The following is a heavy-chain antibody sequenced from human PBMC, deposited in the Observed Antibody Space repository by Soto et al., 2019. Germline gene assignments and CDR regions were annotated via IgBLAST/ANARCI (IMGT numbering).Heavy chain of an antibody. CDR3: ARVQQLVPNNDY. CDR1: GFTFSSYS. CDR2: ISSSSSYI. Sequence: EVQLVESGGGLVKPGGSLRLSCAASGFTFSSYSMNWVRQAPGKGLEWVSSISSSSSYIYYADSVKGRFTISRDNAKNSLYLQMNSLRAEDTAVYYCARVQQLVPNNDYWGQGTLVTVSS. V-gene: IGHV3-21*01. J-gene: IGHJ4*02. D-gene: IGHD6-13*01.